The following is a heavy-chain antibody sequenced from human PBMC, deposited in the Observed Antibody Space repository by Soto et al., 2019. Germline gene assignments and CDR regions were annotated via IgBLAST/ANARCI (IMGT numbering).Heavy chain of an antibody. V-gene: IGHV3-53*01. CDR1: GLTISGKRY. D-gene: IGHD1-1*01. Sequence: DVQLAESGGGLIQAGESLRLSCAAFGLTISGKRYVAWGRQAPGEGLEWVSAPYAGDGSFYADSVKGRFTTSSDSSKTTVYLQMNDLRPDDTAVYYCATWHEREHAYDVWGQGTTVTVSS. J-gene: IGHJ3*01. CDR3: ATWHEREHAYDV. CDR2: PYAGDGS.